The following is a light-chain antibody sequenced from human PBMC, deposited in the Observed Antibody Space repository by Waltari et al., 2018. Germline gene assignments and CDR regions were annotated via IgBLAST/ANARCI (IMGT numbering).Light chain of an antibody. V-gene: IGLV2-14*03. J-gene: IGLJ2*01. Sequence: QSALTQPASVSGSPGQSITISCTGTSSDIGNYNYFSWYQQHPGKAPKLMIYDVSKRRSGVSNRFSGSKSGNTASLTISGLQAEDEAHYYCNSYTGSSTLVVFGGGTKLTVL. CDR1: SSDIGNYNY. CDR2: DVS. CDR3: NSYTGSSTLVV.